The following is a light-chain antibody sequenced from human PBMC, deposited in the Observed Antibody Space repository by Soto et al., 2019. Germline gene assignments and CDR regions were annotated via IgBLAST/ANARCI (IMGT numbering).Light chain of an antibody. CDR3: MQTAHWPYT. J-gene: IGKJ2*01. Sequence: DVVMTQSQLSLPVTLGQSASISCTSSQSLVYADGNTYLNWLQQRPGQSPRRLIYKVFNRDSGVPDRFSGSASGSEFTLTISRVEAEDIGVYYCMQTAHWPYTFGRGTKVDIK. CDR2: KVF. CDR1: QSLVYADGNTY. V-gene: IGKV2-30*01.